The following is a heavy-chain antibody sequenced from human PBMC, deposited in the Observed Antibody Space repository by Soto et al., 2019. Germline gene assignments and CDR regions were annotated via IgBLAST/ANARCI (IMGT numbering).Heavy chain of an antibody. CDR3: ARSFTAYRLFDY. J-gene: IGHJ4*02. Sequence: GASVKVSCKASGFTFTSSAVQWVRQARGQGLEWIGWIVVGSGNTNYAQKFQERVTITRDTSTSTVYMELSSLRSEDTAVYYCARSFTAYRLFDYWGQGTLVTVSS. CDR2: IVVGSGNT. CDR1: GFTFTSSA. D-gene: IGHD3-16*01. V-gene: IGHV1-58*01.